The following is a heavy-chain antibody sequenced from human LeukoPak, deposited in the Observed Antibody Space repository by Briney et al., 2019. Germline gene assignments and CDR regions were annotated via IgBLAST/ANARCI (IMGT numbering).Heavy chain of an antibody. CDR3: AKIYGSGSYYTFDY. V-gene: IGHV3-23*01. Sequence: GGSLRLSCAASGFTFSSYAMSWVRQAPGKGLEWVSAISGSGGSTYYADSVKGRFTISRDNAENSLYLQMNSLRAEDTAVYYCAKIYGSGSYYTFDYWGQGTLVTVSS. J-gene: IGHJ4*02. CDR1: GFTFSSYA. D-gene: IGHD3-10*01. CDR2: ISGSGGST.